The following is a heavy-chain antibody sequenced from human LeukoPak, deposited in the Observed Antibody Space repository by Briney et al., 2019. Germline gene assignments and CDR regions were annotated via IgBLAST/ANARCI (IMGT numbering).Heavy chain of an antibody. CDR2: IKQDGSEK. D-gene: IGHD3-22*01. Sequence: AGGSLRLSCVASGFTFSSYWMSWVRQAPGKGLEWVANIKQDGSEKYYVDSVKGRFTISRDNAKNSLYLQMNSLRAEDTAVYYCARDPGSSGYYPYFDYWGQGTLVTVSS. CDR3: ARDPGSSGYYPYFDY. CDR1: GFTFSSYW. J-gene: IGHJ4*02. V-gene: IGHV3-7*01.